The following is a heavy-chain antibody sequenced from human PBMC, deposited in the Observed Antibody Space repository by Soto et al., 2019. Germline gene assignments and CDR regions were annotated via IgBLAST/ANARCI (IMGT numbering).Heavy chain of an antibody. D-gene: IGHD3-22*01. CDR1: GRTFSSYA. V-gene: IGHV1-69*13. CDR2: IIPIFGTA. CDR3: ARDGGYYYDSSGAIYGMDV. Sequence: GAPVKVSCKSSGRTFSSYAISWARQAPGQGLEWMGGIIPIFGTANYAQKFQGRVTITADESTSTAYMELSSLRSEDTAVYYCARDGGYYYDSSGAIYGMDVWGQGTTVTVSS. J-gene: IGHJ6*02.